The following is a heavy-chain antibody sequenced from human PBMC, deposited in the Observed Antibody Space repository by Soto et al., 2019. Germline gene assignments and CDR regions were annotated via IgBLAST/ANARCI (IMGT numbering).Heavy chain of an antibody. V-gene: IGHV1-46*01. CDR3: ARVPTVDTAMAPLDY. CDR2: INPSGGST. CDR1: GYTFTSYY. Sequence: ASVKVSCKASGYTFTSYYMHWVRQAPGQGLEWMGIINPSGGSTSYAQKFQGRVTMTRDTSTSTVYMELSSLRSEDTAVYYCARVPTVDTAMAPLDYWGQGTLVTVSS. D-gene: IGHD5-18*01. J-gene: IGHJ4*02.